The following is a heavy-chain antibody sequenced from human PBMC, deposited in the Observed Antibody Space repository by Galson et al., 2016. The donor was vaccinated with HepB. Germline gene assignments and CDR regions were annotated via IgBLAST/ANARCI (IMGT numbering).Heavy chain of an antibody. CDR2: IFPGDSDT. CDR3: ARPQYYDFWGGVGR. D-gene: IGHD3-3*01. V-gene: IGHV5-51*03. CDR1: GYSFTSYW. J-gene: IGHJ4*02. Sequence: QSGAEVKKPGESLKISCKASGYSFTSYWIGWVRQMPGKGLEWMGIIFPGDSDTKYSPSFGGLVTISVDRSINTAYLRWSSLRASDTAIYYCARPQYYDFWGGVGRWGQGTLVTVSS.